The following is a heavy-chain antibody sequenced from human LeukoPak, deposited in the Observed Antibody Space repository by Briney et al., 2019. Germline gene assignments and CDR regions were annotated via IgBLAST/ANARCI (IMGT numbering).Heavy chain of an antibody. Sequence: PGGSLRLSCAASGFTFSSCEMNWVRQAPGKGLEWVAVISYDGSNKYYADSVKGRFTISRDNSKNTLYLQMNSLRAEDTAVYYCARGHIVDTAMEFDYWGQGTLVTVSS. CDR3: ARGHIVDTAMEFDY. CDR1: GFTFSSCE. V-gene: IGHV3-30*04. D-gene: IGHD5-18*01. CDR2: ISYDGSNK. J-gene: IGHJ4*02.